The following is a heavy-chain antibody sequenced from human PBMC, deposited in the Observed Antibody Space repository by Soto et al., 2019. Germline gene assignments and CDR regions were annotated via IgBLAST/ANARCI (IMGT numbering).Heavy chain of an antibody. D-gene: IGHD3-22*01. CDR2: IIPILDIT. J-gene: IGHJ3*01. V-gene: IGHV1-69*02. CDR3: AKGADSSGSESAFDL. Sequence: QVQLVQSGAEVKKPGSSVKVCCKTSGGTFSAYPFNWVRQAPGQGLEWMGRIIPILDITDYSQNFQGRVTITADKSTNTAYMDLTSLRSEDTAMYFCAKGADSSGSESAFDLWGQGTLITVSS. CDR1: GGTFSAYP.